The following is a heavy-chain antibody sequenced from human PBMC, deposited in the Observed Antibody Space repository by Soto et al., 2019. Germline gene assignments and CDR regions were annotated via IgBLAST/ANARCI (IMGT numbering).Heavy chain of an antibody. V-gene: IGHV3-23*01. Sequence: EVQLLDSGGGLAQPGGSLRLSCAASGFTFGNYAMNWVRQAPGKGLEWVSTVSGNGAVTYYADSVKGRFTISRDNSRSTLDLQVNNLRAEDTAIYFCAKVPASLKTFDYWGQGTLVTVSS. J-gene: IGHJ4*02. CDR3: AKVPASLKTFDY. CDR2: VSGNGAVT. D-gene: IGHD2-2*01. CDR1: GFTFGNYA.